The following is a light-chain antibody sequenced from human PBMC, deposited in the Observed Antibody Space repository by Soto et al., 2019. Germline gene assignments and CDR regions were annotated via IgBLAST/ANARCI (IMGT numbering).Light chain of an antibody. J-gene: IGLJ3*02. Sequence: QTVVTQEPSLTVSPGGTVTLTCASTTGAVTSGFYPNWFQQKPGQTPRPLIHSTSDKYSWTPARFSGSLVGGNAALTLAGVQPEDEADYYCLVFSGGAWVFGGGTKLTVL. V-gene: IGLV7-43*01. CDR3: LVFSGGAWV. CDR2: STS. CDR1: TGAVTSGFY.